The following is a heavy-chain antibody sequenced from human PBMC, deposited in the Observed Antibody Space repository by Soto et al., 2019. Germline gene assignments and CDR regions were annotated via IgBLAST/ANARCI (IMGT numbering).Heavy chain of an antibody. V-gene: IGHV1-69*05. CDR2: IIPIFGTA. J-gene: IGHJ4*02. CDR1: GGTFSSYA. Sequence: GASVKVSCKASGGTFSSYAISWVRQAPGQGLEWMGGIIPIFGTANYAQKFQGRVTMTTDYFTSTAYMELRSLRSEDTAVYSCAREGAAVAFDDWGKGTLATVYS. D-gene: IGHD6-13*01. CDR3: AREGAAVAFDD.